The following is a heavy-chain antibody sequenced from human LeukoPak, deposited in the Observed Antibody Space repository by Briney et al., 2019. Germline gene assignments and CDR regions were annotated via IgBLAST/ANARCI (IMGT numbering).Heavy chain of an antibody. CDR1: GFALSSYA. Sequence: GGSLRLSCAASGFALSSYAMSWVRQAPGKGLEWVSYISSSSSTIYYADSVKGRFTISRDNAKNSLYLQMNSLRAEDTAVYYCARNGRARYYYGSGSSQHYYYYYMDVWGKGTTVTVSS. CDR3: ARNGRARYYYGSGSSQHYYYYYMDV. CDR2: ISSSSSTI. V-gene: IGHV3-48*01. J-gene: IGHJ6*03. D-gene: IGHD3-10*01.